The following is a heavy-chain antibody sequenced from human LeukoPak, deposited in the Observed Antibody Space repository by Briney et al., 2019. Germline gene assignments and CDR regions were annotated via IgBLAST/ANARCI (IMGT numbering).Heavy chain of an antibody. J-gene: IGHJ3*02. CDR2: IFYTGST. CDR3: ARLKDTLVSI. V-gene: IGHV4-39*01. D-gene: IGHD2-15*01. CDR1: GGSISSSYYY. Sequence: PSETLSLTCTVSGGSISSSYYYWGWVRQPPGKGLEWIGTIFYTGSTYYNPSLKSRVTIPVATSKNQFSLRLSSVTAADTAVYYCARLKDTLVSIWGQGTMVTVSS.